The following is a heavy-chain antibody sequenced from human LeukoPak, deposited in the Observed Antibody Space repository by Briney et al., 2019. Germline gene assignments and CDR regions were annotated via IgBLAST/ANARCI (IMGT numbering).Heavy chain of an antibody. D-gene: IGHD6-13*01. CDR2: IYYSGST. Sequence: SETLSLTCTVSGGSISSYYWSWIRQPPGKGLEWMGYIYYSGSTNYNPSLKGRVTISVDTSKNQFSLKLSSVTAADTAVYYCARGVSSSWGRSNFDYWGQGTLVTVSS. CDR1: GGSISSYY. CDR3: ARGVSSSWGRSNFDY. V-gene: IGHV4-59*01. J-gene: IGHJ4*02.